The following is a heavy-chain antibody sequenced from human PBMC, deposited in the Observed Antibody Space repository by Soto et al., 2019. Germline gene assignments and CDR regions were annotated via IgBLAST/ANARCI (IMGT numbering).Heavy chain of an antibody. CDR1: GFTFSSYW. CDR3: VRYPRSVGGSYRPDY. Sequence: EVQLVESGGGLVQPGGSLRLSCAASGFTFSSYWMHWVRQVPEKGVVWVSRINSDGSITNYADAVKGRFTISRYNVKNTLYLQMNSLRAEDTAVYYCVRYPRSVGGSYRPDYWGQGTLVTVSS. D-gene: IGHD3-16*02. J-gene: IGHJ4*02. CDR2: INSDGSIT. V-gene: IGHV3-74*01.